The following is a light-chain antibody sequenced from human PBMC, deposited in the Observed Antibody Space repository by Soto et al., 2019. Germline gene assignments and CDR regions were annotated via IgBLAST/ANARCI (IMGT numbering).Light chain of an antibody. V-gene: IGKV1-9*01. CDR2: ATS. CDR1: QGISDN. J-gene: IGKJ4*01. Sequence: DIQLTQSPSFLSASVGDRVTITCRASQGISDNLVWYQQKPGKAPNLLIYATSSLQSGVPSRFSGSGSGTDFTLTINNLQPEDFATYYCHQVYSSPLTFGGGTRVEIK. CDR3: HQVYSSPLT.